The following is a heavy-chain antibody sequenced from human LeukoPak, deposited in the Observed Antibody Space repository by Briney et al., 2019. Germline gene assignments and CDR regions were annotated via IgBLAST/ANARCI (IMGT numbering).Heavy chain of an antibody. D-gene: IGHD3-22*01. J-gene: IGHJ5*02. V-gene: IGHV4-59*01. Sequence: SETLSLTCTVSGGSISSYYWSWIRQPPGKGLEWIGYIYYSGSTNYNSSLKSRVTISVDTSKNQFSLKLSSVTAADTAVYYCARSGGSSGFWANNNWFDPWGQGTLVTVSS. CDR2: IYYSGST. CDR3: ARSGGSSGFWANNNWFDP. CDR1: GGSISSYY.